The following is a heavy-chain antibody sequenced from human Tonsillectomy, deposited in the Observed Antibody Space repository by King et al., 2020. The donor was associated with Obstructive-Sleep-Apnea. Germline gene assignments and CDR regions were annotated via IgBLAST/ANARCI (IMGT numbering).Heavy chain of an antibody. Sequence: LQLQESGPGLVKPSETLSLTCTVSGYSISSDYYWGWIRQPPGKGLEWIGSIYHSGSTYYTPSLRSRVTISVDTSKNQFSLQLSSVTAADTAVYYCARAPTTSYYFDYWGQGTLVTVSS. V-gene: IGHV4-38-2*02. CDR1: GYSISSDYY. CDR2: IYHSGST. CDR3: ARAPTTSYYFDY. J-gene: IGHJ4*02. D-gene: IGHD1-14*01.